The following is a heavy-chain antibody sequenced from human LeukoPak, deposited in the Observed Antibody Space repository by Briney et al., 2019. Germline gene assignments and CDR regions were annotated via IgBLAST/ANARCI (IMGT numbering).Heavy chain of an antibody. Sequence: ASVKVSCKASGYTFTSYGISWVRQAPGQGLEWMGWISAYNGNTNYAQKLLGRATMTTDTSTSTAYMELRSLRSDDTAVYYCARGGYDFWSGYYGGDFDYWGQGTLVTVSS. J-gene: IGHJ4*02. CDR1: GYTFTSYG. CDR2: ISAYNGNT. CDR3: ARGGYDFWSGYYGGDFDY. V-gene: IGHV1-18*01. D-gene: IGHD3-3*01.